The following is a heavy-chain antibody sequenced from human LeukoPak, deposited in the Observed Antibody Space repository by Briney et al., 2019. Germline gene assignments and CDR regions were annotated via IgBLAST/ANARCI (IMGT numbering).Heavy chain of an antibody. CDR3: ARQVGDYLGLGAFDI. D-gene: IGHD4-17*01. J-gene: IGHJ3*02. Sequence: SETLSLTCTVSGGSISSYYWSWIRQPPGKRLEWIGYIYYSGSTNYNPSLKSRVTISVDTSKNQFSLKLSSVTAADTAVYYCARQVGDYLGLGAFDIWGQGTMVTVSS. V-gene: IGHV4-59*08. CDR1: GGSISSYY. CDR2: IYYSGST.